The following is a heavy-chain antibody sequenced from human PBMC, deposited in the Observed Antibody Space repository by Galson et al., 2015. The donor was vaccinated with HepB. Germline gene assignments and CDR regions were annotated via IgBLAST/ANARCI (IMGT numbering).Heavy chain of an antibody. CDR3: ARDRGATDDRRFDY. V-gene: IGHV3-21*01. Sequence: SLRLSCAASGFTFSRAGMNWVRQAPGKGLEWVSSISSSSSYIYYADSVKGRFTISRDNAKNSLYLQMNSLRAEDTAVYYCARDRGATDDRRFDYWGQGTLVTVSS. D-gene: IGHD1-26*01. CDR2: ISSSSSYI. CDR1: GFTFSRAG. J-gene: IGHJ4*02.